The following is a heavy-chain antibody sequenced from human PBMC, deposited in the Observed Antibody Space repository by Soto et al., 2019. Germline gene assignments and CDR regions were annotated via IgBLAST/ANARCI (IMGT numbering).Heavy chain of an antibody. V-gene: IGHV1-46*01. J-gene: IGHJ5*02. CDR2: INPSGGST. D-gene: IGHD6-19*01. CDR3: ARSNPSGWYIDP. CDR1: GYTFTSYY. Sequence: QVQLVQSGAEVEKPGASVKVSCKASGYTFTSYYMHWVRQAPGQGLEWMGIINPSGGSTSYAQKFQGRVTMTRDTSTSTVCMELSSLRSEDTAVYYCARSNPSGWYIDPWGQGTLVTVSS.